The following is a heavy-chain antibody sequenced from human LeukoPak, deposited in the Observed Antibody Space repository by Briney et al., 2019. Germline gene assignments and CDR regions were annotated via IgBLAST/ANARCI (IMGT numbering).Heavy chain of an antibody. CDR1: GFTFSNYA. Sequence: GGSLRLSCEASGFTFSNYAMSWVRQAPGKGLECVSPISGSGGSTYYRDSVKGRFTVSRDNSKNTLYLQMNSLRAEDTAVYYCAKSPAGSSWPSIDYWGQGTLVTVSS. CDR2: ISGSGGST. J-gene: IGHJ4*02. CDR3: AKSPAGSSWPSIDY. D-gene: IGHD6-13*01. V-gene: IGHV3-23*01.